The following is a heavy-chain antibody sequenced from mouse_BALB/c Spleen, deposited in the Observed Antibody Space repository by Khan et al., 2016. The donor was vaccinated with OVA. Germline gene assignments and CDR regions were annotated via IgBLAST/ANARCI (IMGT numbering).Heavy chain of an antibody. J-gene: IGHJ3*01. CDR1: GSSLSTYV. CDR3: ARGGLPLAY. CDR2: IWRGGCT. Sequence: HVQLKQSGPGLVQPSQSLSITCTVSGSSLSTYVVHWVRQSPGTGLEWLGVIWRGGCTAFNAAFISRLSISNDNSKSQVFVKMNSLQTNDSAIDYCARGGLPLAYWGQGTLVTVST. V-gene: IGHV2-2*02. D-gene: IGHD2-13*01.